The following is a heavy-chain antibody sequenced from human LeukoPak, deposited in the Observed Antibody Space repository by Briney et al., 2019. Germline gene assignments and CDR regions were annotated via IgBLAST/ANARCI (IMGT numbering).Heavy chain of an antibody. CDR3: AREIASGWYNYFDY. Sequence: PGGSLRLSYAASGFTFRTYSMSWVRQAPGKGLEWVSSFGSSTTNYVYYGDSVRGRFTISRDNAKNSLYLQMNSLSAEDTAVYCCAREIASGWYNYFDYWGQGTLVTVSS. CDR2: FGSSTTNYV. V-gene: IGHV3-21*01. J-gene: IGHJ4*02. CDR1: GFTFRTYS. D-gene: IGHD6-19*01.